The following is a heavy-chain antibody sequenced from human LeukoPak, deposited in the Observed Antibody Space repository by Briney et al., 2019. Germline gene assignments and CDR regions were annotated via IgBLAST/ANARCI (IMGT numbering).Heavy chain of an antibody. V-gene: IGHV3-15*01. CDR2: IKSKTDGGTT. D-gene: IGHD1-26*01. CDR1: GFTFSDAW. Sequence: GGSLRLSCAASGFTFSDAWMSWVRQAPGKGLEWVGLIKSKTDGGTTDYAAPVKGRFTISRDDSKNTLYLQMNSLKTEDTAVYYCTTRGGSFSIFDYWGQGTLVTVSS. J-gene: IGHJ4*02. CDR3: TTRGGSFSIFDY.